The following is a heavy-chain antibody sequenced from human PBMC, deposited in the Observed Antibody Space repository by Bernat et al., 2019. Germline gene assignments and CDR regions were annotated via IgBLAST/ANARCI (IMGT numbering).Heavy chain of an antibody. D-gene: IGHD3-9*01. CDR1: GFTVSSNY. V-gene: IGHV3-53*01. CDR3: AREGTYYDILTGYYGNWYFDL. CDR2: IYSGGST. Sequence: EVQLVESGGGLIQPGGSLRLSCAASGFTVSSNYMSWVRQAPGKGLEWVSVIYSGGSTYYADSVKGRFTISRDNSKSTLELQMNSLRAKDTAVYYCAREGTYYDILTGYYGNWYFDLWGRGTLVTVSS. J-gene: IGHJ2*01.